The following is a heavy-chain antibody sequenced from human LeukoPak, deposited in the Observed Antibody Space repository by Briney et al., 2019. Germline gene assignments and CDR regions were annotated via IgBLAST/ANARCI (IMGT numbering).Heavy chain of an antibody. J-gene: IGHJ4*02. V-gene: IGHV5-51*01. D-gene: IGHD6-13*01. CDR1: GYPFTTYW. CDR2: IYPADCDT. Sequence: GESLKISCQGSGYPFTTYWIGWVRQVPGKGREWMGIIYPADCDTRYNPSFQGQVTISADKSISTAYLQWSTLKASDTAMYYCARDGAAAGLIDYWGQGTLVTVSS. CDR3: ARDGAAAGLIDY.